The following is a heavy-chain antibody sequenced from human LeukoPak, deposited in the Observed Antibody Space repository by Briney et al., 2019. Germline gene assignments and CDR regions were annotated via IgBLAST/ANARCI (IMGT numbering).Heavy chain of an antibody. CDR2: ISTSGST. V-gene: IGHV4-4*07. CDR1: GESISTYY. J-gene: IGHJ4*02. Sequence: SETLSLTCTVSGESISTYYWTWIRQPAGKGLEWIGRISTSGSTNYNPSLKSRVTMSVDTSKNQFSLKLSSMTAADTAVYYGARGGSGSYSAFDFWGQGTLVTVSS. D-gene: IGHD1-26*01. CDR3: ARGGSGSYSAFDF.